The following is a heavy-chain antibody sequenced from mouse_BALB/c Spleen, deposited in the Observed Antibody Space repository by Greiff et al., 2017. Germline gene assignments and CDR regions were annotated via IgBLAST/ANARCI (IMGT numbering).Heavy chain of an antibody. CDR3: TRDGYYAMDY. CDR1: GFTFSSYT. J-gene: IGHJ4*01. Sequence: EVKVVESGGGLVKPGGSLKLSCAASGFTFSSYTMSWVRQTPEKRLEWVATISSGGSYTYYPDSVKGRFTISRDNAKNTLYLQMSSLKSEDTAMYYCTRDGYYAMDYWGQGTSVTVSS. V-gene: IGHV5-6-4*01. CDR2: ISSGGSYT.